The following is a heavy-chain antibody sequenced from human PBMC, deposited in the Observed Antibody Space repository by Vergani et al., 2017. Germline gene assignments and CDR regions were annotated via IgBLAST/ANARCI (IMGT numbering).Heavy chain of an antibody. D-gene: IGHD1-1*01. J-gene: IGHJ4*02. CDR1: EYSFGNYW. Sequence: EVELVQSGPEMRKPGESLKISCKGSEYSFGNYWIGWVRQMSGKGLEWMGIIYPADSDTRYSPYFQGQVTISADKSISTAFLQWDSLKDSDTALYYCARHTTYTDSWGQGTLVTVSS. CDR2: IYPADSDT. V-gene: IGHV5-51*03. CDR3: ARHTTYTDS.